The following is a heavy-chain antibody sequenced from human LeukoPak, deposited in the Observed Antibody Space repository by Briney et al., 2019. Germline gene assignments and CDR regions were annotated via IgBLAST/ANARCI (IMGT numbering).Heavy chain of an antibody. D-gene: IGHD2-2*01. Sequence: SETLSLTCTVSGGSISSYYWSWIRQPPGKGLEWIGYIYYSGSTNYNPSLKSRVPISVDTSKNQFSLKLSSVTAADTAVYYCARVRCSSTSCSKDGGWFDPWGQGTLVTVSS. CDR3: ARVRCSSTSCSKDGGWFDP. V-gene: IGHV4-59*01. J-gene: IGHJ5*02. CDR2: IYYSGST. CDR1: GGSISSYY.